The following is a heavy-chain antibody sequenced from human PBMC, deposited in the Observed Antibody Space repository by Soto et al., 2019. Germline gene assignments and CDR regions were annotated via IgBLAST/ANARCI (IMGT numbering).Heavy chain of an antibody. CDR1: GSTFSSYA. V-gene: IGHV3-23*04. J-gene: IGHJ6*03. Sequence: EVQLVESGGGLVQPGGYLRLSCAASGSTFSSYAMSWVRQAPGKGLEWVSAISGSGGSTYYADSVKGRLTISRDNSKNTLYLQMNSLRAEDTAVYYCAKLGDIVVVPAAINYMDVWGIGTTVTVSS. CDR3: AKLGDIVVVPAAINYMDV. D-gene: IGHD2-2*02. CDR2: ISGSGGST.